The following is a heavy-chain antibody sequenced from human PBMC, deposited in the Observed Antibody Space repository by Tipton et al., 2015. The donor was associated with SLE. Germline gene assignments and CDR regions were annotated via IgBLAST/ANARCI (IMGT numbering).Heavy chain of an antibody. Sequence: SLRLSCATSRFTFSSYGMHWVRQAPGKGLEWLAFIRYDGSNKYYADSVKGRLTISRDNSKNTVYLQMNSLRPEDTAVYYCARGYTHSSSWFRWFDPWGQGTLVTVSS. D-gene: IGHD6-13*01. V-gene: IGHV3-30*02. J-gene: IGHJ5*02. CDR3: ARGYTHSSSWFRWFDP. CDR1: RFTFSSYG. CDR2: IRYDGSNK.